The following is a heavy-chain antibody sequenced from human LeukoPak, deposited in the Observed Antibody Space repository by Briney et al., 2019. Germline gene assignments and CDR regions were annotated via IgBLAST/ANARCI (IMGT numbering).Heavy chain of an antibody. CDR2: INSDGINT. CDR1: GFTFSNYW. V-gene: IGHV3-74*01. CDR3: SRDPRNNDY. Sequence: PGGSLRLSCAASGFTFSNYWMHWVRQAPGKGLVWVSRINSDGINTSYADSVKGRFTSSRDNSKNTLYLQMNSLTVEDTAVYYCSRDPRNNDYWGQGTLVTVSS. J-gene: IGHJ4*02.